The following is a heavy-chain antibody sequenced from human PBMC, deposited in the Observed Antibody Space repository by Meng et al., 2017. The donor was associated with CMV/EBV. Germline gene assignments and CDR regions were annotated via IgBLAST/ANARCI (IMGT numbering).Heavy chain of an antibody. J-gene: IGHJ4*02. CDR3: ARSNSITIFGVVIIKPNYYFDY. V-gene: IGHV1-46*01. CDR2: INPSGGST. Sequence: ASVKVSCKASGYTFTSYYMHWVRQAPGQGLEWMGIINPSGGSTSYAQKFQGRVTMTRDTSTSTVYMALSSLRSEDTAVYYCARSNSITIFGVVIIKPNYYFDYWGQGTLVTVSS. D-gene: IGHD3-3*01. CDR1: GYTFTSYY.